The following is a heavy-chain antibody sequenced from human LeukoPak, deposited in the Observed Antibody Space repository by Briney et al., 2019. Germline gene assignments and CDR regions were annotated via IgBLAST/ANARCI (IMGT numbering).Heavy chain of an antibody. J-gene: IGHJ5*02. Sequence: PSETLSLTCTVSGGYIITSGHYWGWIRQPPGKGLEWIGSVYYTGVASTNPFFRSRMSISVDTSKNQFSLNLTSVTAADAAVYYCARERSSSGGHNWFDPWGQGTLVTVSS. CDR2: VYYTGVA. D-gene: IGHD4-23*01. V-gene: IGHV4-39*07. CDR1: GGYIITSGHY. CDR3: ARERSSSGGHNWFDP.